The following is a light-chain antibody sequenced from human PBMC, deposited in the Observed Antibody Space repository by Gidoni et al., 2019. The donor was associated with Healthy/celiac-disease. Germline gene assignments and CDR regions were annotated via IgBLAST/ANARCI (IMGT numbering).Light chain of an antibody. CDR3: CSYAGSSTFEV. V-gene: IGLV2-23*03. CDR1: SSDVGSYNL. J-gene: IGLJ3*02. Sequence: QSALTQPASVSGSPGQSITISCTGTSSDVGSYNLVSWYQQHPGKAPKLMIYEGSKRPSGVSNRFSGYKSGNTASLTSSGVQAEDEADYYCCSYAGSSTFEVFGGGTKLTVL. CDR2: EGS.